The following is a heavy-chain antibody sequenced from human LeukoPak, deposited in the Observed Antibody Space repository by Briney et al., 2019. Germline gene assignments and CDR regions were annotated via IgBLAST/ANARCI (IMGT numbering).Heavy chain of an antibody. D-gene: IGHD3-9*01. CDR2: ISYDGSNK. J-gene: IGHJ4*02. V-gene: IGHV3-30*18. Sequence: PGRSLTLSCAASGFTFRSYGMHWVRQAPGKGLEWVTTISYDGSNKYYADSVKGRFTISRDDSKNTLYLQMNSLRTEDTAVYYCAKESFLTTTSGAPSDCWGQGTLVTVSS. CDR3: AKESFLTTTSGAPSDC. CDR1: GFTFRSYG.